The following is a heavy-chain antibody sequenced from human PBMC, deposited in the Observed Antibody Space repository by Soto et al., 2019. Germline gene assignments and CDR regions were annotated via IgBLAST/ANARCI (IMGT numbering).Heavy chain of an antibody. V-gene: IGHV3-53*01. Sequence: GGSLRLSYVAFGCTFKNYAMRRVRQAPGKGLEWVSVIYSGGSTYYADSVRGRFTISRDNSKNTLYLQMNNLRAEDTAVYYCARDRGYRGATAYWGQGTLVTVSS. CDR2: IYSGGST. J-gene: IGHJ4*02. D-gene: IGHD6-25*01. CDR3: ARDRGYRGATAY. CDR1: GCTFKNYA.